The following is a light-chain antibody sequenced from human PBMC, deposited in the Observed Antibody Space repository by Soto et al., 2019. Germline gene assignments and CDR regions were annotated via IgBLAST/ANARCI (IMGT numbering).Light chain of an antibody. J-gene: IGKJ1*01. CDR1: QSVRSN. Sequence: IVMTQSPATLSVSPGERATLSCRASQSVRSNLAWYQQKPGQAPRLLIYGASTRATGIPVRFSGSGSGTDFTLTISRLEPEDFAVYYCQQYGTSPGTFGQGTMVDI. V-gene: IGKV3-15*01. CDR3: QQYGTSPGT. CDR2: GAS.